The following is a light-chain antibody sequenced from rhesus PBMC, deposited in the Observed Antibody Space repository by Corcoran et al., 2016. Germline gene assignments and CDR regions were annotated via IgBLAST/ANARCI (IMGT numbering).Light chain of an antibody. CDR3: QQYSSRPYS. V-gene: IGKV1-22*01. CDR1: QGISSW. Sequence: DIQMTQSPSSLSASVGDTVTITCRASQGISSWLAWYQQKPGKAPKLLIYKAFSLHSGVPSRFSGSGTGIDLTLTISSLQSEDFATYYCQQYSSRPYSFGQGTKVEIK. CDR2: KAF. J-gene: IGKJ2*01.